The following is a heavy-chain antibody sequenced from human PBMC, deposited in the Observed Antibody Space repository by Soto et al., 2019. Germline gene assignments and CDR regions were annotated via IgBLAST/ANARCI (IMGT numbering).Heavy chain of an antibody. J-gene: IGHJ6*02. Sequence: QVQLQESGPGLVKPSQTLSLTCTVSGGSISSGGYYWSWIRQHPGKGLEWIGYIYYSGSTYYNPSLKSRVTISVDTSKNQFSLKLSSVTAADTAVYYCARDRYGSGSSWHYYYYYGMDVWGQGTTVTVSS. D-gene: IGHD3-10*01. V-gene: IGHV4-31*03. CDR3: ARDRYGSGSSWHYYYYYGMDV. CDR1: GGSISSGGYY. CDR2: IYYSGST.